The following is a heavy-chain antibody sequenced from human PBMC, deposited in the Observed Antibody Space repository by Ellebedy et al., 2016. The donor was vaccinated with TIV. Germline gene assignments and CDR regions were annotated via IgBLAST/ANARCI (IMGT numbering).Heavy chain of an antibody. D-gene: IGHD6-19*01. CDR1: GGTISSGDYY. CDR2: IYYSGST. V-gene: IGHV4-61*08. Sequence: MPSETLSLTCTVSGGTISSGDYYWSWIRQPPGKGLEWSGYIYYSGSTNYNPSLKSRVTISVDTSKNQFSLSLSSVTAADTAVYYCARESSSDWYFDYWGQGTLVTVSS. CDR3: ARESSSDWYFDY. J-gene: IGHJ4*02.